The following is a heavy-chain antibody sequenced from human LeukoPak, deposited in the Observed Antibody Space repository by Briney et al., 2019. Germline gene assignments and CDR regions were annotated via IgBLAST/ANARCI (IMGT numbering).Heavy chain of an antibody. CDR3: AKLRPYSSRNYYYHYMDV. CDR1: GFTFSSYA. D-gene: IGHD6-19*01. Sequence: GGSLRLSCAASGFTFSSYAMSWVRQAPGKGLEWVSAISGSGGSTYYADSVKGRFTISRDNSKNTLYLQMNSLRAEDTAVYYCAKLRPYSSRNYYYHYMDVWGKGTTVTVSS. V-gene: IGHV3-23*01. J-gene: IGHJ6*03. CDR2: ISGSGGST.